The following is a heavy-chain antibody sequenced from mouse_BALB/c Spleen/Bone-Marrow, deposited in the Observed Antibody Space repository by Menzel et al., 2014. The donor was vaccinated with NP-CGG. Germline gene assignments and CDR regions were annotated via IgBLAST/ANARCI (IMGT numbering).Heavy chain of an antibody. CDR1: GFAFSSYD. CDR2: ISSGGGST. V-gene: IGHV5-12-1*01. J-gene: IGHJ4*01. CDR3: ARPLYYYGSSPFYAMDY. D-gene: IGHD1-1*01. Sequence: DVMLVESGGGLVKPGGSLKLSCAASGFAFSSYDMSWVRQTPEKRLEWVAYISSGGGSTYYPDTVKGRFTISRDNAKNTLYLQMSSLKSEDTAMYYGARPLYYYGSSPFYAMDYWGQGTSVTVSS.